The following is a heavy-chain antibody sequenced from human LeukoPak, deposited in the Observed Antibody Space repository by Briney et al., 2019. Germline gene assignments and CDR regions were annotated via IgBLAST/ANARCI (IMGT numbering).Heavy chain of an antibody. V-gene: IGHV3-74*01. Sequence: GGSLRLSCAAYGFTFSSYWMHWVRQAPGKGLVWVSRINSDGSTISYADSVKGRFTISRDNAKNTLYLQMNSLRGEDTAVYYCARSDSGSYFPWGQGTLVTVSS. D-gene: IGHD1-26*01. CDR2: INSDGSTI. CDR1: GFTFSSYW. J-gene: IGHJ5*02. CDR3: ARSDSGSYFP.